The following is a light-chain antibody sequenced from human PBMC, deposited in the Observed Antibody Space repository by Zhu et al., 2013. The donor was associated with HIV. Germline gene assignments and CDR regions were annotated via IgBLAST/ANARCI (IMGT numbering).Light chain of an antibody. V-gene: IGLV2-23*01. CDR2: EAS. J-gene: IGLJ1*01. CDR1: SSDIGAYNI. CDR3: CSYAGGATYV. Sequence: QSALTQPASVSGSPGQSITISCTGTSSDIGAYNIVSWYQQHPDKAPKLIIYEASKRPSGVSDRFSASKSANTASLTISGLQTDDEADYYCCSYAGGATYVFGTATRVTVL.